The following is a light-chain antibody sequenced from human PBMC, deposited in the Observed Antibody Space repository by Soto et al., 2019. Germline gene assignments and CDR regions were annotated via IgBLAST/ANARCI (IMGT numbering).Light chain of an antibody. CDR1: HSVLYTPNAKNF. J-gene: IGKJ4*01. Sequence: DIVMTQSPEYLAGSLGERATINCKSSHSVLYTPNAKNFVAWHQQKPGPPPRLLIYWASYREPGVPDRFSGSGAGTDFTLTISSLQAEDVAVYYCQHRSNWPLTFGGGTKVDIK. CDR3: QHRSNWPLT. V-gene: IGKV4-1*01. CDR2: WAS.